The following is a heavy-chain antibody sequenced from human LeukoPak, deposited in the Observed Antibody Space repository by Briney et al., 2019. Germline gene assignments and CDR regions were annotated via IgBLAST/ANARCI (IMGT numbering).Heavy chain of an antibody. CDR3: AKDNTMVRGVEVFDY. CDR2: ISSSGGST. Sequence: GGSLRLSCAASGFTFSSYAMSWVRQAPGKGLEWVSAISSSGGSTYYADSVKGRFTISRDNSKNTLYLQMNSLRAEDTAVYYCAKDNTMVRGVEVFDYWGQGTLVTVSS. CDR1: GFTFSSYA. D-gene: IGHD3-10*01. J-gene: IGHJ4*02. V-gene: IGHV3-23*01.